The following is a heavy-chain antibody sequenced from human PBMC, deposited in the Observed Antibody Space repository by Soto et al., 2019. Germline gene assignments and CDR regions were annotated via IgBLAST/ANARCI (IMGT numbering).Heavy chain of an antibody. J-gene: IGHJ6*02. CDR2: ISAYNGNT. CDR1: GYTFTSYG. CDR3: VREQGITIFTTRPDYYYGMDV. V-gene: IGHV1-18*01. Sequence: QVQLVQSGAEVKKPGASVKVSCKASGYTFTSYGISWVRQAPGQGLEWMGWISAYNGNTNYAQKLQGRVTMTTDTSTSTAYMELRSLRSDDTAVYYCVREQGITIFTTRPDYYYGMDVWGQGTTVTVSS. D-gene: IGHD3-9*01.